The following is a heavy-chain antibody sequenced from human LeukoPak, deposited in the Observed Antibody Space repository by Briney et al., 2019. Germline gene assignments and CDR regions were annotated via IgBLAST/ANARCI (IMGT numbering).Heavy chain of an antibody. CDR3: ARPRSKTTNDAFDI. CDR2: ISYDGNNK. CDR1: GFTFNNFG. Sequence: GGSLRLSCAASGFTFNNFGMHWVRQAPGKGLEWVAVISYDGNNKYHADSLRGRFTISRDNSKNTLSLQMNSRRAEDTALYFCARPRSKTTNDAFDIWGQGTMVTVSS. V-gene: IGHV3-30*03. D-gene: IGHD4-17*01. J-gene: IGHJ3*02.